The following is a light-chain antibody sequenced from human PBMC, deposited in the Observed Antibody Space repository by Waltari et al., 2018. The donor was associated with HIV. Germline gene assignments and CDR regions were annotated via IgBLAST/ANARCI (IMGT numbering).Light chain of an antibody. CDR1: QSVSTY. CDR2: HAS. CDR3: LQWSNWPLT. J-gene: IGKJ3*01. V-gene: IGKV3-11*01. Sequence: EIVLTQSPATLSLSPGERATLSCRASQSVSTYLAWYQQKPGQAPRLLISHASNRATGIPARFSGSGSGTDFTLTISSLEPEDFAFYYCLQWSNWPLTFGPGTRVDVK.